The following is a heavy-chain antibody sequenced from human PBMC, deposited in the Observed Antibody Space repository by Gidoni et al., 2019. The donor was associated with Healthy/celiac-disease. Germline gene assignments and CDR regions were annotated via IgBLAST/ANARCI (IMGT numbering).Heavy chain of an antibody. J-gene: IGHJ5*02. Sequence: EVQLLESGGGLVQPGWSLSLSCAASGFTFSSYAMSWVRQAPGKGLEWVSAISGSGGSTYYADSVKGRFTISRDNSKNTLYLQMNSLRAEDTAVYYCAKDSPSGLRVPRWFDPWGQGTLVTVSS. CDR2: ISGSGGST. D-gene: IGHD5-12*01. CDR3: AKDSPSGLRVPRWFDP. V-gene: IGHV3-23*01. CDR1: GFTFSSYA.